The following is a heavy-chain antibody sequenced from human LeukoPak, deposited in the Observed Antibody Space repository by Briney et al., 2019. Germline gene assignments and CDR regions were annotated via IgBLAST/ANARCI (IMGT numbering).Heavy chain of an antibody. V-gene: IGHV4-38-2*02. CDR3: ARIHGILTGYPDY. CDR2: IYHSGST. D-gene: IGHD3-9*01. J-gene: IGHJ4*02. CDR1: GYSISSGYY. Sequence: PSQTLSLTCTVSGYSISSGYYWGWIRQPPGKGLEWIGSIYHSGSTYYNPSLKSRVTISVDTSKNQFSLKLSSVTAADTAVYYCARIHGILTGYPDYWGQGTLVTVSS.